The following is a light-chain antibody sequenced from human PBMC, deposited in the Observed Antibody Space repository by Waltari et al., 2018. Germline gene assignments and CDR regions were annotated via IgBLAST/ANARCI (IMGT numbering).Light chain of an antibody. Sequence: AIRMTQSPSSFSPSTGDRVTITCRASQDIASFLAWYQQKPGKAPNLLIYAASTLQSGVPSRFSGSGSGTDFTLTISWLQSEDFATYYCQQYYNYPFTFGPGTKVDIK. CDR1: QDIASF. CDR2: AAS. J-gene: IGKJ3*01. CDR3: QQYYNYPFT. V-gene: IGKV1-8*01.